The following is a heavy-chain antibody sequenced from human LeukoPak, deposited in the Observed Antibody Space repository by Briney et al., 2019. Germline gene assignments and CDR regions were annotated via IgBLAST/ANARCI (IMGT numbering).Heavy chain of an antibody. V-gene: IGHV1-2*06. Sequence: ASVKVSCKASGYTFTGYYMHWVRQAPGQGLEWMGRINPNSGGTNYAQKFQGRVTMTRDTSISTAYMELSRLRSDDMAVYYCARLAIAAAGTESEGDYWGQGTLVTVSS. CDR1: GYTFTGYY. D-gene: IGHD6-13*01. CDR3: ARLAIAAAGTESEGDY. CDR2: INPNSGGT. J-gene: IGHJ4*02.